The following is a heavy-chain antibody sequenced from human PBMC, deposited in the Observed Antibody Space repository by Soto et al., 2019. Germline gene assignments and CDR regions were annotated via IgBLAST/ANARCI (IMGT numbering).Heavy chain of an antibody. Sequence: ASVKVSCKASGYTFTSYAMNCVRQAPGQRLEWMGWINAGNGNTQYSQKFQGRVTITRDTSASTAYMELSSLRSEDTALYYCANQGIVGASSGCWGQGT. CDR2: INAGNGNT. J-gene: IGHJ4*02. V-gene: IGHV1-3*01. CDR1: GYTFTSYA. D-gene: IGHD1-26*01. CDR3: ANQGIVGASSGC.